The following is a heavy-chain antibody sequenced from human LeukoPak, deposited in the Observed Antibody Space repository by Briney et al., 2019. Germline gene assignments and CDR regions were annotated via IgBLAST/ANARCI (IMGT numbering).Heavy chain of an antibody. D-gene: IGHD1-1*01. Sequence: PGGSLRLSCVASGLTFSNYWMSWVRQAPGKGLEWVANINQDSSEKYYVDSVKGRFTISRDNAKKSLYLQLNTLRPEDTAVYYCVQGWRDNWGQGTLVAVSS. CDR2: INQDSSEK. CDR3: VQGWRDN. J-gene: IGHJ4*02. CDR1: GLTFSNYW. V-gene: IGHV3-7*01.